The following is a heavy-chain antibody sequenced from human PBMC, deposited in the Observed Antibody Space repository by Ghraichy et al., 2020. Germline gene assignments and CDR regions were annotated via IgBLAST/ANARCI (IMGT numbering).Heavy chain of an antibody. CDR1: GFTFSSYA. D-gene: IGHD3-10*01. V-gene: IGHV3-23*01. CDR2: ISGSGGST. J-gene: IGHJ4*02. Sequence: GGSLRLSCAASGFTFSSYAMSWVRQAPGKGLEWVSAISGSGGSTYYADSVRGRFTISRDNSKNTLYLQMNSLRAEDTAVYYCAKIHPQSLLWFGELFLWGQGTLVTVSS. CDR3: AKIHPQSLLWFGELFL.